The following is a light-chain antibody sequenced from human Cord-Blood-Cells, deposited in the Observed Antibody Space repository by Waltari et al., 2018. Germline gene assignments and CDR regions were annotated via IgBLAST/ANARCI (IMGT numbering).Light chain of an antibody. CDR3: QQRSNWLLT. J-gene: IGKJ4*01. CDR2: DAS. V-gene: IGKV3-11*01. CDR1: QRVSSY. Sequence: DIVLTQSPATLSLSPGERATLSCRASQRVSSYLAWYQQKPGQAPRLLIYDASNRATGIPARFSGSGSGTDFTLTISSLEPEDFAVYYCQQRSNWLLTFGGGTKVEIK.